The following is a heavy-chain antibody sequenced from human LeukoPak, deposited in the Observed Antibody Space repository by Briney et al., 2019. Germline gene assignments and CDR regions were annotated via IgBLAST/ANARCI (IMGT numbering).Heavy chain of an antibody. Sequence: PGGSLRLSCAASGFSFSDYYMSWIRQASGKGLEWVSYISSRGETIYYADSVKGRFTISKDNAKSSLYLQMNSLRAEDTAVYYCARDTHDDNRGTTWDYWGQGTLVTVSS. V-gene: IGHV3-11*01. CDR1: GFSFSDYY. D-gene: IGHD1-1*01. CDR2: ISSRGETI. J-gene: IGHJ4*02. CDR3: ARDTHDDNRGTTWDY.